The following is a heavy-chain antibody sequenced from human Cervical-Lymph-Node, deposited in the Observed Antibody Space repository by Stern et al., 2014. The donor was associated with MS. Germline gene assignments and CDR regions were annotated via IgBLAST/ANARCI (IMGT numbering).Heavy chain of an antibody. CDR3: ARGNWNYEGMGY. CDR2: IWYDGNKK. CDR1: GFTFSNYG. J-gene: IGHJ4*02. V-gene: IGHV3-33*01. D-gene: IGHD1-7*01. Sequence: VQLLESGGGVVKPGRSLRLSCAASGFTFSNYGMHWVRQAPGKGLEWLAVIWYDGNKKYYADSVKGRFTISRDNSKNTLFLQMSSLTAEDTALYYCARGNWNYEGMGYWGQGTLVTVSS.